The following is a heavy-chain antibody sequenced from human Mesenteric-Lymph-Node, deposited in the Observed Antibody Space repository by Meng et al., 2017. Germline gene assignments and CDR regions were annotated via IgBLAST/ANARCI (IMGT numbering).Heavy chain of an antibody. Sequence: ASVKVSCKASGYSFIKYGMSWVRQAPGQGFEWMGWTSGYNDKTDYVKRFQDRVTMTTDTSTSTVYMELRNLRSDDTAVYYCAREERIGVVVAAISPNDAFDIWGQGTMVTVSS. CDR3: AREERIGVVVAAISPNDAFDI. CDR1: GYSFIKYG. J-gene: IGHJ3*02. V-gene: IGHV1-18*01. CDR2: TSGYNDKT. D-gene: IGHD2-15*01.